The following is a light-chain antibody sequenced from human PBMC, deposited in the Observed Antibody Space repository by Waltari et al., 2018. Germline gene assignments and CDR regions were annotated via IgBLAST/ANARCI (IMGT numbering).Light chain of an antibody. Sequence: QSALTQPASVSGSPGQSIPISCTGTSSDVGGYNYVYWYQQHPGKAPKLMIYDVSKRPSGVSNRFSGSKSGNTASLTISGLQAEDEADYYCSSYTSSSTLVFGGGTKLTVL. V-gene: IGLV2-14*01. J-gene: IGLJ3*02. CDR3: SSYTSSSTLV. CDR1: SSDVGGYNY. CDR2: DVS.